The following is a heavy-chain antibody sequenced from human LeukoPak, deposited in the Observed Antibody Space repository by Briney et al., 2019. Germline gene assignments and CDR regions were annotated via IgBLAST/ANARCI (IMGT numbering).Heavy chain of an antibody. CDR2: ISPTGSTT. D-gene: IGHD6-6*01. CDR3: ARGPNSNWSGLDF. Sequence: PGGSLRLSCTASGFSFSGHWMHWARQLPGKGLVWVSRISPTGSTTGYADSVKGRSTVSRDNAKNTLYLQVNNLRAEDTAVYYCARGPNSNWSGLDFWGQGTLLTVSP. CDR1: GFSFSGHW. V-gene: IGHV3-74*01. J-gene: IGHJ4*02.